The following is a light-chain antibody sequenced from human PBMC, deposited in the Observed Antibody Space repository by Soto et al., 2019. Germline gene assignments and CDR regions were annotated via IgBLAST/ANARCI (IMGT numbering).Light chain of an antibody. CDR2: WAS. CDR3: QQYYRAPRT. CDR1: RSLFYSPHNKSY. J-gene: IGKJ2*01. Sequence: DIVMTQSPDSLAVSLGERATINCTSGRSLFYSPHNKSYLAWYQQKVGQPPQMLSYWASTRESGVPDRFRGSGSGTDFTLTISSLQADDVAVYYCQQYYRAPRTFGQGTKVE. V-gene: IGKV4-1*01.